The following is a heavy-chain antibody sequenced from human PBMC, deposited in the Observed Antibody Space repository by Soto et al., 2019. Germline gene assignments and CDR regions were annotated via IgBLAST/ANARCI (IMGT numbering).Heavy chain of an antibody. CDR2: ISYDGSYK. CDR1: GFTFSSYA. Sequence: QVQLVESGGGVVQPGRSLRLSCAASGFTFSSYAMHWVRQAPGKGLEWMTVISYDGSYKYYADSVKGRFTISRDNSKNTLYLQMSSLRTEDTAVYYCARVAITAATLGHFDYWGQGTLVTVSS. CDR3: ARVAITAATLGHFDY. J-gene: IGHJ4*02. V-gene: IGHV3-30-3*01. D-gene: IGHD1-26*01.